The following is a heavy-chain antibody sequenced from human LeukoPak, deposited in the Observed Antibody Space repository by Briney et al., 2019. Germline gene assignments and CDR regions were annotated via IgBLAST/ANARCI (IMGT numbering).Heavy chain of an antibody. CDR1: GYTFTSYY. J-gene: IGHJ6*02. V-gene: IGHV1-46*01. CDR3: ARGPPPYTEGDLFHYYGLDV. Sequence: ASVKVSCKASGYTFTSYYMHWVRQAPGQGLEWMGIINPSGGSTSYAQKFQGRVTMTRDTSTSTVYMELSSLRSDDTAVYYCARGPPPYTEGDLFHYYGLDVWGQGTTVTVSS. CDR2: INPSGGST. D-gene: IGHD3-16*01.